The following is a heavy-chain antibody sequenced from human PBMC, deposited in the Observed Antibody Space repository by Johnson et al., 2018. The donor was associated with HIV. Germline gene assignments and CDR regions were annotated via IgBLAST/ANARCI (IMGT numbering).Heavy chain of an antibody. J-gene: IGHJ3*02. D-gene: IGHD1-26*01. V-gene: IGHV3-30*04. CDR2: ISYDGSNK. CDR3: ARDAPDSGSYHAFDI. Sequence: QVQLVESGGGVVQPGRSLRLSCAASGFTFSSYAMHWVRQAAGKGLEWVAVISYDGSNKYYADSVKGRFTISRDNSKNTLYLQMNSLRAEDTAVYYCARDAPDSGSYHAFDIWGQGTMVTVSS. CDR1: GFTFSSYA.